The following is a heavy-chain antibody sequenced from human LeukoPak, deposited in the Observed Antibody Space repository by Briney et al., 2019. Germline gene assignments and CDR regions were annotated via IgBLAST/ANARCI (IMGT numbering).Heavy chain of an antibody. J-gene: IGHJ4*02. Sequence: GGSLRLSCAASGFTFSTSAMSWVRQAPGKGLEWVSAISSSGGSTYYADSVRGRFTISRDNSKNTLFLLMNSLRAEDTAVYSCAKDLPPATVGFGYWGQGTLVTVSS. D-gene: IGHD2-2*01. CDR3: AKDLPPATVGFGY. V-gene: IGHV3-23*01. CDR2: ISSSGGST. CDR1: GFTFSTSA.